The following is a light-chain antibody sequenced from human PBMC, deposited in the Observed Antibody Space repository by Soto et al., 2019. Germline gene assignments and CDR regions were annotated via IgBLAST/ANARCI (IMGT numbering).Light chain of an antibody. CDR3: QQTRAYPST. Sequence: IQLTQSPASLSASVGDRVTFTCRASQDITIYLAWYQQKPGEAPNLLIHTASTLHGGAPSRFSGSGSGTEFTLTITSLQAEDFATYYCQQTRAYPSTFGGGTKVDIK. V-gene: IGKV1-9*01. J-gene: IGKJ4*01. CDR2: TAS. CDR1: QDITIY.